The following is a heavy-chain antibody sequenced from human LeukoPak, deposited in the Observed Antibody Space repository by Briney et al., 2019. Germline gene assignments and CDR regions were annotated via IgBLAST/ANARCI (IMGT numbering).Heavy chain of an antibody. CDR3: ASIVVVAATGGWFDP. V-gene: IGHV4-59*08. D-gene: IGHD2-15*01. CDR2: IYYSGST. CDR1: GGSISSYY. J-gene: IGHJ5*02. Sequence: PSETLSLTCTVSGGSISSYYWSWIRQPPGKGLGWIGYIYYSGSTNYNPSLKSRATISVDTSKNQFSLKLSSVTAADTAVYYCASIVVVAATGGWFDPWGQGTLVTVSS.